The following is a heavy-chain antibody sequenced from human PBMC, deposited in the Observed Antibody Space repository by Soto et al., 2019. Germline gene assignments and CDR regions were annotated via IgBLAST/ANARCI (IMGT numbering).Heavy chain of an antibody. J-gene: IGHJ5*02. CDR2: IYYSGST. CDR3: ASATTGLGYNWFDP. Sequence: SETLSLTCTVSGGSISSSSYYWGWIRQPPGKGLEWIGSIYYSGSTYYNPSLKSRVTISVDTSKNQFSLKLSSVTAADTAVYYCASATTGLGYNWFDPWGQGTLVTVSS. V-gene: IGHV4-39*01. D-gene: IGHD4-17*01. CDR1: GGSISSSSYY.